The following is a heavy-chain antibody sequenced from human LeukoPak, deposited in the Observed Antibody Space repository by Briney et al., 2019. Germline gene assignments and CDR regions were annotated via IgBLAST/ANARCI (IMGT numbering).Heavy chain of an antibody. CDR2: IYNSGSP. D-gene: IGHD2-8*01. V-gene: IGHV4-31*03. CDR1: GGSIRSGCYY. Sequence: SQTLSLPCTRSGGSIRSGCYYWNWIRQPPGKGLEWIGYIYNSGSPYYNPSLKSRHTISVDMYKNQLSLSLISVPAAHTAVFYCARGFCTNGVSSSDYFDYWGQGTLVTVSS. J-gene: IGHJ4*02. CDR3: ARGFCTNGVSSSDYFDY.